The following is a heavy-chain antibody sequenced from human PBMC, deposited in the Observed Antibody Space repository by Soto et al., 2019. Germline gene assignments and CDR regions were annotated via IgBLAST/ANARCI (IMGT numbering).Heavy chain of an antibody. CDR1: GFTFSSYW. D-gene: IGHD2-15*01. CDR2: IKQDGSEK. Sequence: GGSLRLSCAASGFTFSSYWMSWVRQAPGKGLEWVANIKQDGSEKYYVDSVKGRFTISRDNAKNSLYLQMNSLRAEDTAVYYCARDTEDIVVVVAAMQGRGYPPEKLYYYYYYMDVWGKGTTVTVSS. J-gene: IGHJ6*03. V-gene: IGHV3-7*01. CDR3: ARDTEDIVVVVAAMQGRGYPPEKLYYYYYYMDV.